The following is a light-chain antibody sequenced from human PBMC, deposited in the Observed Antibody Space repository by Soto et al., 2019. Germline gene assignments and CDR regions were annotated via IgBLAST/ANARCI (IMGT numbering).Light chain of an antibody. J-gene: IGKJ1*01. CDR2: DVS. CDR1: QSVRSN. Sequence: EIVLTQSPATLSLSPGERATLSCRASQSVRSNLAWYQHKPGQAPRLLIYDVSNRAPGIPGRFSGSRFGTDFTLTISNVEPEDFAVYFCQQRDKWAWTFGQGAKVEIK. V-gene: IGKV3-11*01. CDR3: QQRDKWAWT.